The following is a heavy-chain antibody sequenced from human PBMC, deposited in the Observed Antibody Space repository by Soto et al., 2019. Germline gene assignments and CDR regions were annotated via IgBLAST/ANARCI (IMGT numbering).Heavy chain of an antibody. D-gene: IGHD3-22*01. CDR3: ASHYDSSGYYYRGLDY. Sequence: QVQLVQSGAEVKKPGSSVKVSCKASGGTFSSYAISWVRQAPGQGLEWMGGIIPIFGTADYAQKFQGRVTINAEESTSTGNMELSSLRSEDTAVYYCASHYDSSGYYYRGLDYWGQGTLVTVSS. V-gene: IGHV1-69*12. J-gene: IGHJ4*02. CDR1: GGTFSSYA. CDR2: IIPIFGTA.